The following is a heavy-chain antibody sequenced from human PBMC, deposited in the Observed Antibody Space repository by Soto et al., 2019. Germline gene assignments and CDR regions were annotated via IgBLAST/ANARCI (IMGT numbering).Heavy chain of an antibody. CDR3: AREYSSSWSYFDY. CDR2: IWFDGSNQ. J-gene: IGHJ4*02. V-gene: IGHV3-33*01. D-gene: IGHD6-13*01. Sequence: EQLVESGGGVVQPERSLRLSCATSGFTFSSFSMHWVRQAPGKGLEWVAVIWFDGSNQYYADSVKGRFTISRDNSKNTLYLQMNSLRAEDTAVYYCAREYSSSWSYFDYWGQGTLVTVSS. CDR1: GFTFSSFS.